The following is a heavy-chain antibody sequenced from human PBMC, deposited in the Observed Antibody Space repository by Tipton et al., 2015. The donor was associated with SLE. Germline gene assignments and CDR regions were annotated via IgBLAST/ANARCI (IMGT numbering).Heavy chain of an antibody. CDR1: GGSISSHY. J-gene: IGHJ4*02. D-gene: IGHD6-19*01. CDR3: ARTKAVAGTGSFDY. Sequence: LRLSCTVSGGSISSHYWSWIRQPPGKGLEWIVYIYYSGSTYYNPSLKSRVTISVDTSKNQFSLKLSSVTAADTAVYYCARTKAVAGTGSFDYWGQGTLVSVSS. CDR2: IYYSGST. V-gene: IGHV4-59*11.